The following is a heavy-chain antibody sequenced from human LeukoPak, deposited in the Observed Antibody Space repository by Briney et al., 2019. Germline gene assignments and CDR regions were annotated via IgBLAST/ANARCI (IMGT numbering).Heavy chain of an antibody. Sequence: ASVKVSCKPSGYTFTGYYMHWVRQAPGQGLEWMGRINPNSGGTNYAQKFQGRVTMTRDASTSTVYMELRSLRSEDTAVYYCARDRWELPYYFDYWGQGTLVTVSS. CDR2: INPNSGGT. D-gene: IGHD1-26*01. CDR3: ARDRWELPYYFDY. CDR1: GYTFTGYY. J-gene: IGHJ4*02. V-gene: IGHV1-2*06.